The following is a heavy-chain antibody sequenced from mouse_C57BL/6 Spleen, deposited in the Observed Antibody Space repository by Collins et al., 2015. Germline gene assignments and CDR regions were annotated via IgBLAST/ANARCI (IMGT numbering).Heavy chain of an antibody. V-gene: IGHV8-12*01. CDR3: ARWLYGHTGGNALDY. CDR1: GFSLSTAGMG. D-gene: IGHD1-1*02. Sequence: QVTLKESGPGILQSSQTLSLTCSFSGFSLSTAGMGVSWIRQPSGKGLEWPAHIYWDDDKRYNSSLKSRLTISKDTSRNQVFLKLTSVDTADTATYFCARWLYGHTGGNALDYWGQGTSVTVSS. J-gene: IGHJ4*01. CDR2: IYWDDDK.